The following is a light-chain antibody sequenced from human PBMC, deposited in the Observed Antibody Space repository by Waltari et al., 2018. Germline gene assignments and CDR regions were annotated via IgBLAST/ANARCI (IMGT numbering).Light chain of an antibody. Sequence: QPALTPPAAASGSPGQSLSISCTGTCTDVGAYNLVSWYQQHPGKAPKLMIYEVSKRPSGVSNRFSGSKSGNTASLTISGLQAEDEADYYCCSYAGSSPAVFGGGTQLTVL. CDR2: EVS. CDR1: CTDVGAYNL. J-gene: IGLJ7*01. CDR3: CSYAGSSPAV. V-gene: IGLV2-23*02.